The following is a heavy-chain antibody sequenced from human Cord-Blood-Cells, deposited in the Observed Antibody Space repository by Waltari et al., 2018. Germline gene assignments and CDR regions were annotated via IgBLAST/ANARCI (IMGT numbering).Heavy chain of an antibody. V-gene: IGHV4-61*09. Sequence: QVQLQESGPGLVKPSQTLSLTCTVSGGSISSGSYYWSWIRQPTGKGLEWIGYIYTSGSTNYNPSLKSRVTISADTSKNQFSLKLSSVTAADTAVYYCASSYGSYYYYYGMDVWGQGTTVTVSS. CDR1: GGSISSGSYY. D-gene: IGHD5-18*01. CDR2: IYTSGST. CDR3: ASSYGSYYYYYGMDV. J-gene: IGHJ6*02.